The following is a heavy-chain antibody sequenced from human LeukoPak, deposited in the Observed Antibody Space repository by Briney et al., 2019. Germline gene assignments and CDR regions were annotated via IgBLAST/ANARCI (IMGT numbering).Heavy chain of an antibody. CDR1: GFTFNYFW. Sequence: PGGSLRLSYAASGFTFNYFWMHWVRQVPGKRLVWVSGINNDGTATYYADSVKGRFTISRDNAKNTVYLQMDGLRAEDTTVYYCATVSEYWGQGTLVTVSS. CDR2: INNDGTAT. V-gene: IGHV3-74*01. CDR3: ATVSEY. J-gene: IGHJ4*02.